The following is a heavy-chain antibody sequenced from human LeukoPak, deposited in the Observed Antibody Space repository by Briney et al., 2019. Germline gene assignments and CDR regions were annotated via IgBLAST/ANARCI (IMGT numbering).Heavy chain of an antibody. CDR3: ARGGPYCSGGSCSDY. J-gene: IGHJ4*02. CDR1: GGSISSYF. Sequence: SETLSLTCTVSGGSISSYFWSWIRQPPGKGLEWIGYLYYTGGTNYNPSLKSRVTISVDTSKDQFSLKLSSATAADTAVYYCARGGPYCSGGSCSDYWGQGILVTVSS. V-gene: IGHV4-59*08. CDR2: LYYTGGT. D-gene: IGHD2-15*01.